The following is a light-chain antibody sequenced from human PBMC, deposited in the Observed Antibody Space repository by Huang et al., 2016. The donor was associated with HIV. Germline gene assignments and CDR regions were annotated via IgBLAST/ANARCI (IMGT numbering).Light chain of an antibody. CDR3: MQSLQTPWT. CDR2: LGS. V-gene: IGKV2-28*01. Sequence: DIVMTQSPRSLPVTPGEPVSISCRSSQSLLHSTGYNHLDWYLQKPGQSPQLLIYLGSNRASGVPDRFSGSGSGTDFTLIISRVEAEDVGVYYCMQSLQTPWTFGQGTKVDI. CDR1: QSLLHSTGYNH. J-gene: IGKJ1*01.